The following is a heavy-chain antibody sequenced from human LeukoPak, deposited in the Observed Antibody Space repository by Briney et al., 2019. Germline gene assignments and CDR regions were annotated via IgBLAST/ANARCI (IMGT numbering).Heavy chain of an antibody. J-gene: IGHJ6*03. D-gene: IGHD2-2*01. Sequence: SETLSLTCTVSGGSMSSGTYYWSWIRQPAGKGLEYIERIFSSGNNNYNPSLKSRITMSTDTSKNQFSLKLSSVTAADTAVYYCARDTSYTAPQYCSSTSCYPYYYYMDVWGKGTTVTVSS. CDR2: IFSSGNN. V-gene: IGHV4-61*10. CDR1: GGSMSSGTYY. CDR3: ARDTSYTAPQYCSSTSCYPYYYYMDV.